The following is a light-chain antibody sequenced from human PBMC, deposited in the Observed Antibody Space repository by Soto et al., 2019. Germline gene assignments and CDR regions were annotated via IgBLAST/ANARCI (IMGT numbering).Light chain of an antibody. CDR2: DAS. CDR3: QQFYDLPIT. CDR1: QGLKF. Sequence: DIQMTQSPSSASASVGDTVTITCRASQGLKFLAWYQQQPGKAPKVLIYDASKLQTGVPSRFSGRGSGKDFTFTISSLQPDDSGTYYCQQFYDLPITFGQGTRLEIK. J-gene: IGKJ5*01. V-gene: IGKV1-33*01.